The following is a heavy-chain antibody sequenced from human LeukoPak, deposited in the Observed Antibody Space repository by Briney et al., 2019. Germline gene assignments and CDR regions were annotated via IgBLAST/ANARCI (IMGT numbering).Heavy chain of an antibody. J-gene: IGHJ5*02. CDR3: ARHYEGWFDP. CDR1: GFTVSSNY. V-gene: IGHV4-39*01. D-gene: IGHD3-16*01. Sequence: GSLRLSCAASGFTVSSNYMSWVRQPPGKGLEWIGSIYYSGSTYYNPSLKSRVTISVDTSKNQFSLKLSSVTAADTAVYYCARHYEGWFDPWGQGTLVTVSS. CDR2: IYYSGST.